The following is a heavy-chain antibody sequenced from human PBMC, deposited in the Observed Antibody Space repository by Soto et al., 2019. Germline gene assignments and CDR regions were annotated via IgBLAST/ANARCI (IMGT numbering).Heavy chain of an antibody. CDR2: IIPIIGTA. D-gene: IGHD3-22*01. J-gene: IGHJ4*02. CDR3: ARDGGHYDSSGYYS. Sequence: SVKVSCKASGGTFSSYAISWVRQAPGQGLEWMGWIIPIIGTANYAQKFQGRVTITRDASISTAYMELSRLRSDDTAVYYCARDGGHYDSSGYYSWGQGTLVTVSS. CDR1: GGTFSSYA. V-gene: IGHV1-69*05.